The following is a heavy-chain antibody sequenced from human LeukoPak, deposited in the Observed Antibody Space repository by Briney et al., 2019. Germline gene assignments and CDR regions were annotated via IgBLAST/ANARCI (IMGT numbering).Heavy chain of an antibody. CDR3: ARDYDGDNWFDP. Sequence: GASVKVSCKASGYTFTDYYMHWVRQAPGQGLEWMGWISPNSGGTNYAQKFQGRVTMTRDTSISTAYMELSRLRSDDTAVYYCARDYDGDNWFDPWGQGTLVTVSS. V-gene: IGHV1-2*02. CDR2: ISPNSGGT. D-gene: IGHD5-12*01. J-gene: IGHJ5*02. CDR1: GYTFTDYY.